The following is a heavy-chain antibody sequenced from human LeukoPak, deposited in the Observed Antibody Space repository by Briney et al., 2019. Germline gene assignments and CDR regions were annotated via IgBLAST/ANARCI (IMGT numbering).Heavy chain of an antibody. CDR2: IKSKTDGGTT. D-gene: IGHD1-26*01. Sequence: GGSLRLSCAASGFTFSNAWMSWVRQAPGKGLEWVGRIKSKTDGGTTDYAAPVKGRLTISRDNSKNTLYLQMNSLRAEDTAVYYCAKAATGSAGDYWGQGTLVTVSS. J-gene: IGHJ4*02. CDR1: GFTFSNAW. V-gene: IGHV3-15*01. CDR3: AKAATGSAGDY.